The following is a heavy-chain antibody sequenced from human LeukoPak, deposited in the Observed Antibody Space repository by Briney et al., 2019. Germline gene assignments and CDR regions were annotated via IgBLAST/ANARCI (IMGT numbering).Heavy chain of an antibody. J-gene: IGHJ4*02. CDR3: AKENYDTSGYYYIPYYFDY. CDR1: GFTFSSYS. CDR2: ISGSGGST. Sequence: GGSLRLSRAVSGFTFSSYSLSWVRQAPGKGLEWVSGISGSGGSTHYADSVKGRFTISRDNSKSTLYLQMNSLRAEDTAVYYCAKENYDTSGYYYIPYYFDYWGQGTLVTVSS. D-gene: IGHD3-22*01. V-gene: IGHV3-23*01.